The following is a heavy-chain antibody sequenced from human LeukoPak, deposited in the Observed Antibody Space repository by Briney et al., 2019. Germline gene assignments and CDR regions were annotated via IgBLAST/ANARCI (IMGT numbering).Heavy chain of an antibody. D-gene: IGHD3-9*01. CDR3: ARHRYDDILTGYYFDY. J-gene: IGHJ4*02. CDR2: IYYSGST. Sequence: SETLSLTCTVSGGSISSYYWSWIRQPPGKGLEWIGYIYYSGSTNYNPSLKSRVTISVDTSKNQFSLKLSSVTAADTAVYYCARHRYDDILTGYYFDYWGQGTLVTVSS. CDR1: GGSISSYY. V-gene: IGHV4-59*08.